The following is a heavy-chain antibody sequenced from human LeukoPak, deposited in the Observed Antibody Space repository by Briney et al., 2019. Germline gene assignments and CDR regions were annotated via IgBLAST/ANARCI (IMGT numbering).Heavy chain of an antibody. J-gene: IGHJ4*02. CDR3: ARGSAPWFGELYLLDY. CDR1: GGTFSSYA. Sequence: ASVKVSCKASGGTFSSYAISWVRQAPGQGLEWMGWMNPNSGNTGYAQKFQGRVTITRNTSISTAYMELSSLRSEDTAVYYCARGSAPWFGELYLLDYWGQGTLVTVSS. V-gene: IGHV1-8*03. D-gene: IGHD3-10*01. CDR2: MNPNSGNT.